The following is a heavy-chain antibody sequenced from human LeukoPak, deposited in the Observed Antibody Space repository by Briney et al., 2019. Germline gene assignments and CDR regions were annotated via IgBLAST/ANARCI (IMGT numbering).Heavy chain of an antibody. CDR3: ARASRRYTLDY. V-gene: IGHV1-46*01. Sequence: GASVKVSCKASGYTFSSYYMHWGRQAPGQGLEWLGIINPSGGGTSYEQKFQGRVTMTRDMSTSTVYMELSSLRSEDTAVYYCARASRRYTLDYWGQGTLVTVSS. J-gene: IGHJ4*02. D-gene: IGHD5-12*01. CDR1: GYTFSSYY. CDR2: INPSGGGT.